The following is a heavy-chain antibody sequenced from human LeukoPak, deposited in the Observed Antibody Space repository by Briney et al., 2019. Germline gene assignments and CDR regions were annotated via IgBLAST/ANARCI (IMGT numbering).Heavy chain of an antibody. J-gene: IGHJ4*02. CDR1: GFTFSNYG. D-gene: IGHD3-10*01. V-gene: IGHV3-30*02. Sequence: PGGSLRLSCGASGFTFSNYGMLWVRQAPGKGLEWVAFIRYDGNNKLYADSMKGRFTISRDNSKNTLYLHINSLRAEDTAVYYCAKDPGYYGSGSYKSACYFDYWGQGTLVTVSS. CDR2: IRYDGNNK. CDR3: AKDPGYYGSGSYKSACYFDY.